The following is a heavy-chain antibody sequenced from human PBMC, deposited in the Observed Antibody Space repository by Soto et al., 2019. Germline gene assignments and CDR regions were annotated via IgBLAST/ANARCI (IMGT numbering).Heavy chain of an antibody. CDR1: GFTFSSYA. CDR2: ISGGGGST. J-gene: IGHJ4*02. CDR3: AKDRTDLGYCSGGGCYSDY. D-gene: IGHD2-15*01. Sequence: EVQLLESGGGLVQPGGSLRLSCAASGFTFSSYAMSWVRQAPGKGLEWVSGISGGGGSTYYANSVKGRFTISRDNSKNTLYLQMNSLRVEDTAVYYCAKDRTDLGYCSGGGCYSDYWGQGTLVTVSS. V-gene: IGHV3-23*01.